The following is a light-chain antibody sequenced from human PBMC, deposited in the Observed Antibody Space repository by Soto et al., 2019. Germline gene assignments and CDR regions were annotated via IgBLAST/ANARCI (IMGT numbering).Light chain of an antibody. CDR2: AAS. J-gene: IGKJ3*01. CDR1: QDIRNF. Sequence: DIQMTQSPTSLSASVGDRVTITCRASQDIRNFVAWYQQKPGKAPKLLSYAASTLQSGVQSRFSGSGSGTDFTLTINSLQPEDVATYSCQKYSSVPVFGPGTKVEIK. V-gene: IGKV1-27*01. CDR3: QKYSSVPV.